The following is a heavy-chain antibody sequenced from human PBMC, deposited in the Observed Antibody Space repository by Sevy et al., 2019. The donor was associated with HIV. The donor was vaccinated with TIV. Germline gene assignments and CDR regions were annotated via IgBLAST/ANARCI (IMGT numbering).Heavy chain of an antibody. J-gene: IGHJ4*02. Sequence: SETLSLTCTVSGGSIRNYFWSWIRQPPGKGLEWMGYIYYSGSTNYNPSLKTRLTISLDTSKNQFSLNLSSVTAADTAVYYCARESIGAVGDFDYWGQGTLVTVSS. CDR3: ARESIGAVGDFDY. CDR2: IYYSGST. CDR1: GGSIRNYF. D-gene: IGHD6-13*01. V-gene: IGHV4-59*01.